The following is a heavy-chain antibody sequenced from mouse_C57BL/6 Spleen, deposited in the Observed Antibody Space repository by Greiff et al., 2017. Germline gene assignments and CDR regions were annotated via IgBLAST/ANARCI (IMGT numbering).Heavy chain of an antibody. CDR1: GYTFTSYW. CDR2: IHPNSGST. Sequence: VKLQQPGAELVKPGASVKLSCKASGYTFTSYWMHWVKQRPGQGLEWIGMIHPNSGSTNYNEKFKSTATLTVDKSYSTAYMQLSRLTSEDSAVYYCARPYSNSYYAMDYWGQGTSVTVSS. V-gene: IGHV1-64*01. J-gene: IGHJ4*01. CDR3: ARPYSNSYYAMDY. D-gene: IGHD2-5*01.